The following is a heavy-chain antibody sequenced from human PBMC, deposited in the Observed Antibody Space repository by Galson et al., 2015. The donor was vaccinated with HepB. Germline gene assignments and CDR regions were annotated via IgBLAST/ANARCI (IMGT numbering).Heavy chain of an antibody. CDR3: ARGGPWSDGGVYFDY. CDR2: IYSGGST. Sequence: SLRLSCAASGFTVSSNYMSWVRQAPGKGLEWVSVIYSGGSTYYADSVKGRFTIPRDNSKNTLYLQMDSLRAEDTAVYYCARGGPWSDGGVYFDYWGQGTLVTVSS. CDR1: GFTVSSNY. V-gene: IGHV3-66*01. J-gene: IGHJ4*02. D-gene: IGHD1-26*01.